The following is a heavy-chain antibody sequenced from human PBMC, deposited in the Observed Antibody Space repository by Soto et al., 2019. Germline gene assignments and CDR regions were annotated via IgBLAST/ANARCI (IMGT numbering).Heavy chain of an antibody. V-gene: IGHV3-23*01. D-gene: IGHD6-6*01. Sequence: TGGSVRLSCAGSGFTFSNYAMSWVRQAPGKGLEWVSAISSAVNTYYADSVKGRFTISRDNSKNTLSLQMNSLRAEDTAVYYCAKQVRDRTSSPYYFDYWGQGTLVTVSS. CDR3: AKQVRDRTSSPYYFDY. CDR2: ISSAVNT. CDR1: GFTFSNYA. J-gene: IGHJ4*02.